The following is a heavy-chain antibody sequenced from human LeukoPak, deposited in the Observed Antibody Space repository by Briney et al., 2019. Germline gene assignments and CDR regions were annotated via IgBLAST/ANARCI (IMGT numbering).Heavy chain of an antibody. Sequence: GGSLRLSCAASGFTFSSYAMSWVRQAPGKGLEWVSGISGCGGSTYYADSVKGRFTISRDNSKNTLYLQMNSLRAEDTAVYYCAKDQVVRGVTGWFDPWGQGTLVTVSS. D-gene: IGHD3-10*01. CDR1: GFTFSSYA. CDR3: AKDQVVRGVTGWFDP. CDR2: ISGCGGST. V-gene: IGHV3-23*01. J-gene: IGHJ5*02.